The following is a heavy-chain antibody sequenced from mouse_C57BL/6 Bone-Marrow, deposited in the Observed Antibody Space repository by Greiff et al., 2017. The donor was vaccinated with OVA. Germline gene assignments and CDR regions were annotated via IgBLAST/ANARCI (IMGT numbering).Heavy chain of an antibody. Sequence: VQLQQSGAELVRPGTSVKMSCKASGYTFTNYWIGWAKQRPGHGLEWIGDIYPGGGSTNYNEKFKGKATLTADKSSSTAYMQFSSLTSEDSALYYCATSDYYGSSYGYFDVWGTGTTVTVSS. CDR3: ATSDYYGSSYGYFDV. D-gene: IGHD1-1*01. J-gene: IGHJ1*03. CDR2: IYPGGGST. V-gene: IGHV1-63*01. CDR1: GYTFTNYW.